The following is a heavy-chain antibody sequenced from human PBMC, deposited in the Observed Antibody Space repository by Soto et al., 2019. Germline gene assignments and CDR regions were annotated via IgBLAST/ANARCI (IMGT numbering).Heavy chain of an antibody. V-gene: IGHV3-23*01. CDR2: ISSSGYST. D-gene: IGHD2-21*02. J-gene: IGHJ4*02. CDR1: AFTLNNYA. Sequence: AGSLRLPWAPSAFTLNNYAMGWVRHAPGKGLEWVASISSSGYSTYSADSVKGRFPMSRDNSKNTVYLELNNLRAEDTAVYYCAKGSVAVAAKFASWGQGTLVTVSS. CDR3: AKGSVAVAAKFAS.